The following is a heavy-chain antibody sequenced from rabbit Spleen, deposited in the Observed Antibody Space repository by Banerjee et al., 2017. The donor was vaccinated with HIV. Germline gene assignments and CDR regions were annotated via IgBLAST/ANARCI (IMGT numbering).Heavy chain of an antibody. D-gene: IGHD6-1*01. J-gene: IGHJ4*01. CDR2: INTATAKG. CDR3: ARDFADAAGYGYGDL. CDR1: GFSFSDRDV. Sequence: QEQLEESGGDLVKPEGSLTLTCKASGFSFSDRDVMCWVRQAPGKGLEWIACINTATAKGVYASWVNGRFTISKTSSTTVTLQMTSLTAADTATYFCARDFADAAGYGYGDLWGQGTLVTVS. V-gene: IGHV1S45*01.